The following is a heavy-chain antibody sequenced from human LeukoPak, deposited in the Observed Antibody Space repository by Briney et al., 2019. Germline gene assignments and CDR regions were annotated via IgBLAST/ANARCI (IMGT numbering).Heavy chain of an antibody. CDR1: GYTFTDYY. Sequence: GASVKVSCKTSGYTFTDYYIHWARQAPGQGLEWMGWINPESGCTSYAQHFQGRVTMTRDTSISTAYMDLSRLKSDDTAVYYCARDRSRGYSYGLESLYWGQGTLVTVSS. V-gene: IGHV1-2*02. D-gene: IGHD5-18*01. CDR2: INPESGCT. J-gene: IGHJ4*02. CDR3: ARDRSRGYSYGLESLY.